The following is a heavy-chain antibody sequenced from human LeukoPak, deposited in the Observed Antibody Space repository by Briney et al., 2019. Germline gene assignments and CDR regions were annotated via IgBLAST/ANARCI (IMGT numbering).Heavy chain of an antibody. CDR2: IYSGGST. Sequence: GGCLRLSCAASGFTVSSNYMSWVRQAPGKGLEWVSVIYSGGSTYYADSVKGRFTISRDNSKNTLYLQMNSLRAEDTAAYYCARVWRSGNYFDYWGQGTLVTVSS. CDR1: GFTVSSNY. CDR3: ARVWRSGNYFDY. J-gene: IGHJ4*02. D-gene: IGHD3-10*01. V-gene: IGHV3-66*01.